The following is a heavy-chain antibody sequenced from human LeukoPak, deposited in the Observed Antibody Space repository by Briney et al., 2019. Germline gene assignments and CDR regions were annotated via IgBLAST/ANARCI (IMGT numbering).Heavy chain of an antibody. J-gene: IGHJ4*02. CDR2: IYYSGST. D-gene: IGHD3-10*01. CDR1: GGSFSSYY. Sequence: SETLSLTCAVYGGSFSSYYWSWIRQPPGKGLEWIGYIYYSGSTYYNPSLKSRVTISVDRSKNQFSLKLSSVTAADTAVYYCASTYGSGSYYIRSFDYWGQGTLVTVSS. V-gene: IGHV4-59*12. CDR3: ASTYGSGSYYIRSFDY.